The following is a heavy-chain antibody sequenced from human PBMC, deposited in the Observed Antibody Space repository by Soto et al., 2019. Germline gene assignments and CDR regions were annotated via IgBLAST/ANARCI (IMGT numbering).Heavy chain of an antibody. CDR2: IYHSGRT. V-gene: IGHV4-39*01. CDR3: ARQRTTVVTQAYFDY. J-gene: IGHJ4*02. CDR1: GESISSSSYY. D-gene: IGHD2-21*02. Sequence: SETLSLTCIVSGESISSSSYYWGWIRQPPWKGLEWVGSIYHSGRTYYNPSLKSRVSISIDTSKNQFSLKLSSVTAADTALYYCARQRTTVVTQAYFDYWGQGALVT.